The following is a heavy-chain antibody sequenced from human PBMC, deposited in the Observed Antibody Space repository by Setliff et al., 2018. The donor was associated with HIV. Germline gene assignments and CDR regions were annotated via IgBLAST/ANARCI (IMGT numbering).Heavy chain of an antibody. Sequence: SETLSLTCTVSGGSMSSYYWSWIRQPPGKGLESIGYIYYTGSTNYNPALKSRVTISGDTSKNQFSLKLTSVTAADTAVYYCARHVSGSYHSPFQHWGQGALVTVSS. D-gene: IGHD1-26*01. CDR1: GGSMSSYY. CDR2: IYYTGST. V-gene: IGHV4-59*08. J-gene: IGHJ1*01. CDR3: ARHVSGSYHSPFQH.